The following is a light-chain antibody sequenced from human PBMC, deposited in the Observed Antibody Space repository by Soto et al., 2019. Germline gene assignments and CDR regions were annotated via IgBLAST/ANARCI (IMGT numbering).Light chain of an antibody. CDR3: QQYNNRPPIT. J-gene: IGKJ5*01. V-gene: IGKV3D-15*01. Sequence: EIVMTQSLVTLSVSPGESATLSCRASQSVGSNLAWYQQRPGQAPRLLIYGASTRATGIPVRFSGSGSGTEFTLTISGLQSEDFGVYLCQQYNNRPPITFGQGTRLEIK. CDR2: GAS. CDR1: QSVGSN.